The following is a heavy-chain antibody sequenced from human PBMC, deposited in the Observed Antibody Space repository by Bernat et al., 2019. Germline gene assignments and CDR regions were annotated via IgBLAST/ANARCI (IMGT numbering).Heavy chain of an antibody. CDR3: ARAYCSGGSCYSYFDY. CDR1: GFTFSSYA. V-gene: IGHV3-30-3*01. CDR2: ISYDGSNK. J-gene: IGHJ4*02. Sequence: VQLVESGGGLIQPGGSLRLSCAASGFTFSSYAMHWVRQAPGKGLEWVAVISYDGSNKYYADSVKGRFTISRDNSKNTLYLQMNSLRAEDTAVYYCARAYCSGGSCYSYFDYWGQGTLVTVSS. D-gene: IGHD2-15*01.